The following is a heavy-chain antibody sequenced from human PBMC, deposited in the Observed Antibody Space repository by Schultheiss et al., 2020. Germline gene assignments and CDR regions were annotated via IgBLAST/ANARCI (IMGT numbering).Heavy chain of an antibody. V-gene: IGHV3-30-3*01. CDR3: AKVKMEYYYGSGSLYYFDY. D-gene: IGHD3-10*01. CDR2: ISYDGSNK. J-gene: IGHJ4*02. Sequence: GGSLRLSCAASGFTFSSYAMHWVRQAPGKGLEWVAVISYDGSNKYYADSVKGRFTISRDNSKNTLYLQMNSLRAEDTALYYCAKVKMEYYYGSGSLYYFDYWGQGTLVTVSS. CDR1: GFTFSSYA.